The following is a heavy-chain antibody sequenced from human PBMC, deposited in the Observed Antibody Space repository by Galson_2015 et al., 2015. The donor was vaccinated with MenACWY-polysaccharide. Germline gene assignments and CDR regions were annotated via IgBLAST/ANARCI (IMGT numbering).Heavy chain of an antibody. Sequence: SLRLSCAASGLTFSSHWMSWVRQAPGKGLEWVANIKQDGSEKYYVDSVKGRFTISRDNAKTSLYLQMNSLRAEDTAMYYCASQTWTGYFDYWGQGILVTVSS. CDR1: GLTFSSHW. D-gene: IGHD3-10*01. CDR2: IKQDGSEK. V-gene: IGHV3-7*03. J-gene: IGHJ4*02. CDR3: ASQTWTGYFDY.